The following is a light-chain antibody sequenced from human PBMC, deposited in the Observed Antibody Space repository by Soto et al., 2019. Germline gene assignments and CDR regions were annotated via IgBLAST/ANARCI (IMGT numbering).Light chain of an antibody. CDR1: QTLSTNS. CDR2: AAS. CDR3: QQYDASPLT. V-gene: IGKV3-20*01. J-gene: IGKJ3*01. Sequence: EIVLTQSPGTLSLSPGERATLSCRASQTLSTNSLAWYQQRLGQTPRLLIYAASTRDTDIPDRFNGSGSWTDFALTISRLEPEDFALYYCQQYDASPLTFGPWTKVDVK.